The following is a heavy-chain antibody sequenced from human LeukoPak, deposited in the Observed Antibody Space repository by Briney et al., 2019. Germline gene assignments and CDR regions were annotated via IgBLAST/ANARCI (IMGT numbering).Heavy chain of an antibody. CDR3: AREYGDFDY. CDR2: INHSGST. D-gene: IGHD2-8*01. V-gene: IGHV4-34*01. J-gene: IGHJ4*02. Sequence: KSSETLSLTCAVYGGSFSGYYWSWIRQPPGKGLEWIGEINHSGSTNYNPSLKSRVTISVDTSRNQFSLKLSSVTAADTAVYFCAREYGDFDYWGRGTLVAVSS. CDR1: GGSFSGYY.